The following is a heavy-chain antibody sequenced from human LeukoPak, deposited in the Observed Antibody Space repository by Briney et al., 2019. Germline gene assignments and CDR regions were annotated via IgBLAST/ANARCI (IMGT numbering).Heavy chain of an antibody. V-gene: IGHV1-69*13. D-gene: IGHD6-19*01. Sequence: SVKVSCKASGGTFSSYAISWVRQAPGQGLEWIGGIIPIFGTANYAQKFQGRVTITADESTSTAYMELSSLRSEDTAVYYCARANIAVAGYYYYGMDVWGQGTTVTVSS. CDR2: IIPIFGTA. CDR3: ARANIAVAGYYYYGMDV. CDR1: GGTFSSYA. J-gene: IGHJ6*02.